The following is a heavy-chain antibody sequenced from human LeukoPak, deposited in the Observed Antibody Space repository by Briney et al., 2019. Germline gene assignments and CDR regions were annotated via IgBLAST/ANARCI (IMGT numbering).Heavy chain of an antibody. CDR2: IYYSGST. Sequence: SETLSLTCTVSGGSISSYYWSWIRQPPGKGLEWIGYIYYSGSTNYNPSLKSRVTISVDTSKNQFSLKLSSVTAADTAVYYCASTLHIAAAGNFDYWGQGTLVTVSS. V-gene: IGHV4-59*01. D-gene: IGHD6-13*01. CDR1: GGSISSYY. CDR3: ASTLHIAAAGNFDY. J-gene: IGHJ4*02.